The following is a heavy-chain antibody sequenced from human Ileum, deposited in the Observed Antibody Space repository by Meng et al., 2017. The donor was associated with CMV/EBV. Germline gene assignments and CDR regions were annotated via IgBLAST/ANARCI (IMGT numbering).Heavy chain of an antibody. V-gene: IGHV3-23*01. J-gene: IGHJ4*02. CDR2: ISSSGDAT. D-gene: IGHD2-2*01. Sequence: GESLKISCVASGFTFSSYAMSWVRQAPGRGLEWVSGISSSGDATYYADSVKGRFTISRGNSEHTLYLQMNGLTAEDTAVYYCAKPIDYCTSATCHRAFDSWGQGTLVTVSS. CDR1: GFTFSSYA. CDR3: AKPIDYCTSATCHRAFDS.